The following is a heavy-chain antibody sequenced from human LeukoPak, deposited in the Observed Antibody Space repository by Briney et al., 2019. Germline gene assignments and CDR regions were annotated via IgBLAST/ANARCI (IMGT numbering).Heavy chain of an antibody. CDR3: AIVLMGATTDY. CDR1: GYTFTGYY. Sequence: ASVKVSCKASGYTFTGYYLHWVRQAPGQGLEWMGWINPNSGVTNYAQKFQGRVTMTRDTSISTAYMELSRLRPDDTAVFYCAIVLMGATTDYWGQGTLVTVSS. D-gene: IGHD1-26*01. CDR2: INPNSGVT. V-gene: IGHV1-2*02. J-gene: IGHJ4*02.